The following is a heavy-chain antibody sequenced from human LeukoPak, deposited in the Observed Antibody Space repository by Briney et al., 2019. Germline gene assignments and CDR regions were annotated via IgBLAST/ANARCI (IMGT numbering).Heavy chain of an antibody. D-gene: IGHD3-10*01. J-gene: IGHJ3*02. CDR1: GGSFSGYY. CDR3: ARWEVRLNAFEM. CDR2: INHSGST. Sequence: SETLSLTCAVYGGSFSGYYWSWIRQPPGKGLEWIGEINHSGSTNYNPSLKSRVTISVDTSKNQFSLKLSSVTAADTAVYYCARWEVRLNAFEMWGQGTMVTVSS. V-gene: IGHV4-34*01.